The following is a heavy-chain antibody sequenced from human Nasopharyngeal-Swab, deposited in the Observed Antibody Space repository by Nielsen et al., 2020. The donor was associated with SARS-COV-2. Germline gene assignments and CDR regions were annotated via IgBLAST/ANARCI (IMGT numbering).Heavy chain of an antibody. D-gene: IGHD6-19*01. Sequence: KVSCKGSGYSFTSYWIGWVRQMPGKGLEWMGIIYPGDSDTRYSPSFQGQVTISADKSISTAYLQWSSLKASDTAIYYCARQGAVAGYYYYYMDVWGKGTTVTVSS. J-gene: IGHJ6*03. CDR3: ARQGAVAGYYYYYMDV. CDR1: GYSFTSYW. CDR2: IYPGDSDT. V-gene: IGHV5-51*01.